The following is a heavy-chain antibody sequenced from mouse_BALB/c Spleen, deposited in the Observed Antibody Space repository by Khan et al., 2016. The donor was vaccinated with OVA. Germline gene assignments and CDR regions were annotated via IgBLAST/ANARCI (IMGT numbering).Heavy chain of an antibody. CDR3: ARQPYWHYNIIDY. Sequence: QVQLKESGPGLVAPSQSLSITCTISGYSFTNDGVHWVRQPPGKGLEWLVVIRSDGSTTYNSTRRSRLTLSKYNTKIQIFLKKNSLQNAATSVYFCARQPYWHYNIIDYWGQGTSVTVSS. J-gene: IGHJ4*01. D-gene: IGHD2-10*01. V-gene: IGHV2-6-1*01. CDR1: GYSFTNDG. CDR2: IRSDGST.